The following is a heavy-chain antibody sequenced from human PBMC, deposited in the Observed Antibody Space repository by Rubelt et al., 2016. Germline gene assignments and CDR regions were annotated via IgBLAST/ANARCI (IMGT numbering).Heavy chain of an antibody. D-gene: IGHD3-10*01. V-gene: IGHV4-39*07. J-gene: IGHJ4*02. CDR1: GGSISSSDYY. CDR3: ARDPRYHGSGSPVDY. CDR2: ITYSGST. Sequence: QLHLQESGPGLVKPSETLSLNCTVSGGSISSSDYYWGWIRQPPGKGLEWIGSITYSGSTYYNPSLKNLVPLTVDTSKNQFSLKRTSVTAADTAVYYWARDPRYHGSGSPVDYWGQGTLVTVSS.